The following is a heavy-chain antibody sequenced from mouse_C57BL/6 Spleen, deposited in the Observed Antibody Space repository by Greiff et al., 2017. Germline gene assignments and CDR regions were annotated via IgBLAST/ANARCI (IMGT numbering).Heavy chain of an antibody. V-gene: IGHV1-54*01. CDR2: INPGSGGT. D-gene: IGHD2-4*01. CDR1: GYAFTNYL. J-gene: IGHJ2*01. Sequence: QVQLQQSGAELVRPGTSVTVSCKASGYAFTNYLIEWVKQRPGQGLEWIGVINPGSGGTNYNEKFKGKATLTADKSSSTAYMQLRSLTSEDSAVYFCARWDDYDFDYWGQGTTLTVSS. CDR3: ARWDDYDFDY.